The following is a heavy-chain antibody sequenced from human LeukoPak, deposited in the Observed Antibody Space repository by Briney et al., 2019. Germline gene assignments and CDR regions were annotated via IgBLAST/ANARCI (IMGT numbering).Heavy chain of an antibody. Sequence: SETLSLTCTVSGGSISSYYWSWIRQPPGKGLEWIGEINHSGSTNYNPSLKSRVTISVDTSKNQFSLKLSSVTAADTAVYYCPRGYSSSWQYWGQGTLVTVSS. CDR2: INHSGST. D-gene: IGHD6-13*01. V-gene: IGHV4-34*01. J-gene: IGHJ4*02. CDR3: PRGYSSSWQY. CDR1: GGSISSYY.